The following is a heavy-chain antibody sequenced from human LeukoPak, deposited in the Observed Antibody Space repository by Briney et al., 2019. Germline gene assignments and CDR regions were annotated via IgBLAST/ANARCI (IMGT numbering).Heavy chain of an antibody. CDR3: AKDGSEQQLTPFDY. V-gene: IGHV3-7*03. CDR2: IKQDGSEK. D-gene: IGHD6-13*01. CDR1: GFTFSSYW. Sequence: GGSLRLSCAASGFTFSSYWMSWVRQAPGKGLEWVANIKQDGSEKYYVDSVKGRFTISRDNAKNSLYLQMNSLRAEDTAVYYCAKDGSEQQLTPFDYWGQGTLVTVSS. J-gene: IGHJ4*02.